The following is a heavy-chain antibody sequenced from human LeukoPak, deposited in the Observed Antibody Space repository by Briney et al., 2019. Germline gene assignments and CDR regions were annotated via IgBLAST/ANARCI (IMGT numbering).Heavy chain of an antibody. V-gene: IGHV1-18*01. Sequence: GASVKVSCKASGYTFTSYGISWVRQAPGQGLGWMGWISAYNGNTNYAQKLQGRVTMTTDTSTSTAYLELRSLRSDDTAVYSCARTEIYYYGSGSSDYWGQGTLVTVSS. J-gene: IGHJ4*02. CDR3: ARTEIYYYGSGSSDY. D-gene: IGHD3-10*01. CDR2: ISAYNGNT. CDR1: GYTFTSYG.